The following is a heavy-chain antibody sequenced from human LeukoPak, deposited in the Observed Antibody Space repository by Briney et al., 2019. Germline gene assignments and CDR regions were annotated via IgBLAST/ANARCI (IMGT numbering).Heavy chain of an antibody. CDR2: INAGNGNT. V-gene: IGHV1-3*01. Sequence: ASVKVSCKASGYTFTTYAMHWVRQAPGQRLEWMGWINAGNGNTEYSQKFQGRVTMTRDTSTSTVYMELSSLRSEDTAVYYCAREGSQGADAFDIWGQGTMVTVSS. CDR1: GYTFTTYA. CDR3: AREGSQGADAFDI. J-gene: IGHJ3*02.